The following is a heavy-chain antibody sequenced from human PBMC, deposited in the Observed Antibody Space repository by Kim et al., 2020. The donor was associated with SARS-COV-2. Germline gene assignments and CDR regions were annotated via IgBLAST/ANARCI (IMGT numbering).Heavy chain of an antibody. D-gene: IGHD3-22*01. CDR3: ARGLYYYDSSGYHDAFDI. Sequence: GGSLRLSCAASGFTFSSYWMHWVRQAPGKGLVWVSRINSDGSSTSYADSVKGRFTISRDNAKNTLYLQMNSLRAEDTAVYYCARGLYYYDSSGYHDAFDIWGQGTMVTVSS. CDR1: GFTFSSYW. CDR2: INSDGSST. J-gene: IGHJ3*02. V-gene: IGHV3-74*01.